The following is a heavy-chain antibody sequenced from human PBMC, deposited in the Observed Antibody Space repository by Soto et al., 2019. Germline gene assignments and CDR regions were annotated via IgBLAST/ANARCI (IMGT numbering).Heavy chain of an antibody. Sequence: EVQLVESGGGLVKPGGSLRLSCAASGFTFSNAWMNWVRQAPGKGLEWVGRIKSKTDGGTTDYAAPVKGRFTISRDDSKNTLYLQMNSLKTEDTAVYYCTTSFIVATTYFDNWGQGTLVTVSS. CDR3: TTSFIVATTYFDN. D-gene: IGHD5-12*01. CDR1: GFTFSNAW. J-gene: IGHJ4*02. V-gene: IGHV3-15*07. CDR2: IKSKTDGGTT.